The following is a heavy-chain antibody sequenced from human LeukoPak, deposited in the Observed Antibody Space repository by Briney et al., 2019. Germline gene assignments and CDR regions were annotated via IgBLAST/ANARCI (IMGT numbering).Heavy chain of an antibody. D-gene: IGHD1-1*01. CDR3: ASGTTERIDY. Sequence: ASVKVSCKASGYTFTAQYMHWVRQAPGQGLEWMGRINPSSGGTNYVQKFQGRVTTTRDTSITTAYMELTSLRSDDTAVYYCASGTTERIDYWGQGTLVTVSS. CDR2: INPSSGGT. V-gene: IGHV1-2*06. CDR1: GYTFTAQY. J-gene: IGHJ4*02.